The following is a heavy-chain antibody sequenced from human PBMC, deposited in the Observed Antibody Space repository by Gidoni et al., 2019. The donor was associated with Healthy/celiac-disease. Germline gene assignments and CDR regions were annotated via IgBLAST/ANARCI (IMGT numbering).Heavy chain of an antibody. V-gene: IGHV4-38-2*02. CDR3: ARHIAAAGTADY. D-gene: IGHD6-13*01. CDR1: GYSISRVYY. CDR2: IYHSGST. Sequence: QVQLQAWGAGLVMPSETLSLTCTFSGYSISRVYYWGWIRQPPGKGLEWIGSIYHSGSTYYNPSLKSRVTISVDTSKSQFSLKLSSVTAADTAVYYCARHIAAAGTADYWGQGTLVTVSS. J-gene: IGHJ4*02.